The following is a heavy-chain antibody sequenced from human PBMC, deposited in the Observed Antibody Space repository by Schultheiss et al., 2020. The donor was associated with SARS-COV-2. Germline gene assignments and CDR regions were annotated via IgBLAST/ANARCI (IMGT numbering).Heavy chain of an antibody. D-gene: IGHD4-17*01. Sequence: GESLKISCAASGFTFSSYSMNWVRQAPGKGLEWVSSISSSSSYIYYADSVKGRFTISRDNAKNSLYLQMNSLRAEDTAVYYCARDRPYGDYWYFDLWGRGTLVTVAS. V-gene: IGHV3-21*01. CDR1: GFTFSSYS. J-gene: IGHJ2*01. CDR3: ARDRPYGDYWYFDL. CDR2: ISSSSSYI.